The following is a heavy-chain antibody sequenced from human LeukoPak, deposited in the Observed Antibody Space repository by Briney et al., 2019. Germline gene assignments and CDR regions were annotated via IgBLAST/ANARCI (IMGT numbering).Heavy chain of an antibody. D-gene: IGHD3-22*01. CDR2: ISRDGSNQ. J-gene: IGHJ4*02. CDR3: AKVRNTLVVVSYFDY. CDR1: GFTVSSNY. V-gene: IGHV3-30*18. Sequence: GGSLRLSCAASGFTVSSNYMSWVRQAPGKGLEWLAVISRDGSNQYYADSVKGRFTISRDDSKNTLYLQMNSLRAEDTAVYYCAKVRNTLVVVSYFDYWGQGALVTVSS.